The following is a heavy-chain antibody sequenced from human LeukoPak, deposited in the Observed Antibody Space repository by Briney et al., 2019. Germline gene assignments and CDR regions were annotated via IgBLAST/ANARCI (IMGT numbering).Heavy chain of an antibody. CDR3: ARHLVTSSSWYEDAFDI. CDR2: IYPSDSDT. Sequence: GESLKISCKGSGYSFTTYWIGWVRQMPGKGLEWMGIIYPSDSDTRYSPSFQGQVTISADKSISTAYLQWSGLKASDTAMYYCARHLVTSSSWYEDAFDIWGQGTMVTVSS. D-gene: IGHD6-13*01. V-gene: IGHV5-51*01. CDR1: GYSFTTYW. J-gene: IGHJ3*02.